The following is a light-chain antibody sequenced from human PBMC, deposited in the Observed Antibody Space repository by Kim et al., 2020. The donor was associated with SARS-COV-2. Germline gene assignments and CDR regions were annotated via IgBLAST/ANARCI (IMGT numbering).Light chain of an antibody. CDR3: AAWDDNPNVVL. V-gene: IGLV1-44*01. J-gene: IGLJ2*01. Sequence: GQRVYISCSGSRTNIGSNNVNWYRQVPGSAPNVLIYSNIQRPSGVPDRFSGSKSGTSASLAISGLQSEDEADYYCAAWDDNPNVVLFGGGTRVSVL. CDR1: RTNIGSNN. CDR2: SNI.